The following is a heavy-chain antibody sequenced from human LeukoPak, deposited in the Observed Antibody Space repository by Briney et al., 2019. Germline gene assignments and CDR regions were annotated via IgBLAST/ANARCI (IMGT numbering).Heavy chain of an antibody. Sequence: GGSLRLSCVASGFTFSSYWMSWVRQAPGRGLEWVADIKQDGSEKYYVDSVKGRFTISRDNAKNSVYLQMTSLRAEDTGVYYCARDLGGGYVVYWGQGTLVTVSS. CDR2: IKQDGSEK. V-gene: IGHV3-7*01. D-gene: IGHD4-23*01. CDR1: GFTFSSYW. J-gene: IGHJ4*02. CDR3: ARDLGGGYVVY.